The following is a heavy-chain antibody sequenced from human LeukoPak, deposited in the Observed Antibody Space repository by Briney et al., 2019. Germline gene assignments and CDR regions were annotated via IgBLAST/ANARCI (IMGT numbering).Heavy chain of an antibody. J-gene: IGHJ4*02. V-gene: IGHV6-1*01. Sequence: SQTLSLTCAISGDSVSSANTAWNWIRQSPSRGPEWLGRTYYRSKWYTDYAVSVKGRIIINPDTSKNQFSLQLNSLTPEDTAVYYCARGWGFDFWGQGTLVTVSS. CDR1: GDSVSSANTA. CDR2: TYYRSKWYT. D-gene: IGHD7-27*01. CDR3: ARGWGFDF.